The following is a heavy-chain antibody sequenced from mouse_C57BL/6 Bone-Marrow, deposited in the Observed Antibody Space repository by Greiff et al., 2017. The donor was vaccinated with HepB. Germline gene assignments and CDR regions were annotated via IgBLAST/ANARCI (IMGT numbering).Heavy chain of an antibody. CDR3: ARGGFITTVVARDFDV. CDR1: GYTFTSYW. Sequence: VQLQQPGAELVRPGSSVKLSCKASGYTFTSYWMDWVKQRPGQGLEWIGNIYPSDSETHYNQKFKDKATLTVDKSSSTAYMQLSSLTSEDSAVYYCARGGFITTVVARDFDVWGTGTTVTVSS. V-gene: IGHV1-61*01. CDR2: IYPSDSET. D-gene: IGHD1-1*01. J-gene: IGHJ1*03.